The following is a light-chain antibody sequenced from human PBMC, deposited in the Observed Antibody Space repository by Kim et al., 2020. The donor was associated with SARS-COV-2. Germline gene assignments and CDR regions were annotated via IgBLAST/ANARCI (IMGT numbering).Light chain of an antibody. V-gene: IGKV1-5*03. CDR1: ESMSGS. Sequence: DIQMTQSPSTLSASIGDRVTITCRASESMSGSLAWYQQKPGKAPNLLIYGTSTLQSGVPSRFSGSASGTEFTLTISSLQPDDFAIFYYQIYNGHPCTFGQGTKV. CDR2: GTS. CDR3: QIYNGHPCT. J-gene: IGKJ1*01.